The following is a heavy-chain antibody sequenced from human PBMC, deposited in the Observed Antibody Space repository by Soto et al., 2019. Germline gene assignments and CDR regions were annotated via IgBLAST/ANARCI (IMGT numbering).Heavy chain of an antibody. J-gene: IGHJ5*02. CDR2: IYYSGST. CDR1: GGSISSGDYY. CDR3: ARGSPGNYDFWSGYYNGNWFDP. D-gene: IGHD3-3*01. V-gene: IGHV4-30-4*01. Sequence: SETLSLTCTVSGGSISSGDYYWSWIRQPPGKGLEWIGYIYYSGSTYYNPSLKSRVTISVDTSKNQFSLKLSSVTAADTAVYYCARGSPGNYDFWSGYYNGNWFDPWGQGTLVTAPQ.